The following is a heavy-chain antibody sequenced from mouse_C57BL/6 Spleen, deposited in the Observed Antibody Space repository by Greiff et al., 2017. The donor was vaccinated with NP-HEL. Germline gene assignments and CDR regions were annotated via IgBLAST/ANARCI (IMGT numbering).Heavy chain of an antibody. CDR2: IYPGDGDT. Sequence: QVQLQQSGPELVKPGASVKISCKASGYAFSSSWMHWVKQRPGQGLEWIGRIYPGDGDTNYNGKFKGKATLTADKSSSTAYMQLSSLTSEDSAVYFCARDGSSSYYFDYWGQGTTLTVSS. D-gene: IGHD1-1*01. J-gene: IGHJ2*01. CDR3: ARDGSSSYYFDY. V-gene: IGHV1-82*01. CDR1: GYAFSSSW.